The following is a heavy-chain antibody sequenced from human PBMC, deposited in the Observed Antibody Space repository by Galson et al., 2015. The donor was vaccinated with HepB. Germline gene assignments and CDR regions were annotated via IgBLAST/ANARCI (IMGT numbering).Heavy chain of an antibody. J-gene: IGHJ4*02. V-gene: IGHV7-4-1*02. CDR1: GYAITDYA. Sequence: SVKVSCKASGYAITDYAINWVRQAPGQGLEWMGWINTHTGNPSYARGFAGRFVFSLDTSVSTTYLQISSLQAEDTAVYYCARHVPVLAGHYGGFDYWGQGTLVSVSP. CDR3: ARHVPVLAGHYGGFDY. CDR2: INTHTGNP. D-gene: IGHD3-9*01.